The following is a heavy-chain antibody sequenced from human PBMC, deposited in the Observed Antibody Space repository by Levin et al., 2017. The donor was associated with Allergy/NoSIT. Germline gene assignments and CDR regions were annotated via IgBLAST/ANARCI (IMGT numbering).Heavy chain of an antibody. J-gene: IGHJ4*02. Sequence: SETLSLTCTVSGGSISSYFWSWIRQPAGSGLEWIGRIYSSGSTNYNPSLKSRVTLSVDTSKNQFSLKLSSVTAADTAVYYCARGGSGRTFDYWGQGILVTVSS. D-gene: IGHD2-15*01. V-gene: IGHV4-4*07. CDR1: GGSISSYF. CDR3: ARGGSGRTFDY. CDR2: IYSSGST.